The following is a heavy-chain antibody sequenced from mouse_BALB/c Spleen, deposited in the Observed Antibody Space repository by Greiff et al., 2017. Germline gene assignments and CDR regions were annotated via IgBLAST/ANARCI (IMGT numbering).Heavy chain of an antibody. D-gene: IGHD1-1*01. CDR2: IDPANGNT. CDR3: ARSSYYGSPCFAY. CDR1: GFNIKDTY. J-gene: IGHJ3*01. V-gene: IGHV14-3*02. Sequence: EVKLQESGAELVKPGASVKLSCTASGFNIKDTYMHWVKQRPEQGLEWIGRIDPANGNTKYDPKFQGKATITADTSSNTAYLQLSSLTSEDTAVYYCARSSYYGSPCFAYWGQGTLVTVSA.